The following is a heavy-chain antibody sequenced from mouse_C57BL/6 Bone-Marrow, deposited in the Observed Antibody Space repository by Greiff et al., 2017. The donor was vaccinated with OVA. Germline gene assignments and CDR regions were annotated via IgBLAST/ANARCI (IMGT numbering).Heavy chain of an antibody. Sequence: QVQLQQSGAELVKPGASVKLSCKASGYTFTSYWMHWVKQRPGQGLEWIGMIHPNSGSTNYNEKFKSKATLTVDKSSSTAYMQLSSLTSEDSAVYYCARRELRRGYFDYWGQGTTLTVSS. V-gene: IGHV1-64*01. CDR3: ARRELRRGYFDY. D-gene: IGHD2-4*01. CDR2: IHPNSGST. J-gene: IGHJ2*01. CDR1: GYTFTSYW.